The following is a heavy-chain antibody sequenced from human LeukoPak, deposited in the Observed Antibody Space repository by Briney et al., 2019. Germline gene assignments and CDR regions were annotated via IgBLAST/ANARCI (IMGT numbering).Heavy chain of an antibody. CDR2: ISAYNGNT. V-gene: IGHV1-18*04. CDR1: GYTFTSYG. J-gene: IGHJ5*02. CDR3: ARDQYSSGRSRGWFDP. Sequence: ASVKVPCKASGYTFTSYGISWVRQAPGQGLEWMGWISAYNGNTNYAQKLQGRVTMTTDTSTSTAYMELRSLRSDDTAVYYCARDQYSSGRSRGWFDPWGQGTLVTVSS. D-gene: IGHD6-19*01.